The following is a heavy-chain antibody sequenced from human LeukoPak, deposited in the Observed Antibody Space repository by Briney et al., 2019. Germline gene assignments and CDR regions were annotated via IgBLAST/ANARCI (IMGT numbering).Heavy chain of an antibody. J-gene: IGHJ4*02. CDR1: GFTLSSYA. Sequence: GGSLRLSCAASGFTLSSYAMHWVRQAPGKGLEWVSYISSSGSTIYYADSVKGRFTISRDNAKNSLYLQMNSLRAEDTAVYYCARRRDSGSLQHFDYWGQGTLVTVSS. CDR3: ARRRDSGSLQHFDY. D-gene: IGHD1-26*01. CDR2: ISSSGSTI. V-gene: IGHV3-48*04.